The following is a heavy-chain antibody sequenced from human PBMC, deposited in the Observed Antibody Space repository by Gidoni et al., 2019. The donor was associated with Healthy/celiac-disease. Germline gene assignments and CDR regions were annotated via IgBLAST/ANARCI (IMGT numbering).Heavy chain of an antibody. CDR1: GFSLSTSGMC. CDR2: IDWDDDN. Sequence: QVTLRESGPALVKPTQTLTLTCTFSGFSLSTSGMCVSWIRQPPGKALEWLALIDWDDDNYYSTSLKTRLTISKETSKNQVVMTMTNMDPIDTATYYCARIVLNNDSCGYFDYWGQGTLVTVSS. V-gene: IGHV2-70*01. D-gene: IGHD3-22*01. J-gene: IGHJ4*01. CDR3: ARIVLNNDSCGYFDY.